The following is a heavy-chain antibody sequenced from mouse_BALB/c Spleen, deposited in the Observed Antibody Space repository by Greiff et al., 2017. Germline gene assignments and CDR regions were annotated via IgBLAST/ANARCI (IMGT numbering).Heavy chain of an antibody. Sequence: QVQLQQSGAELVRPGSSVKISCKASGYAFSSYWMNWVKQRPGQGLEWIGQIYPGDGDTNYNGKFKGKATLTADKSSSTAYMQLSSLTSEDSAVYFCARRDRYGFAYWGQGTLVTVSA. V-gene: IGHV1-80*01. J-gene: IGHJ3*01. CDR1: GYAFSSYW. D-gene: IGHD2-14*01. CDR3: ARRDRYGFAY. CDR2: IYPGDGDT.